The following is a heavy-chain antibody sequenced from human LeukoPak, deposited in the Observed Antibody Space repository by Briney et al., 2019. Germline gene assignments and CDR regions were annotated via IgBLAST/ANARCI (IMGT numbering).Heavy chain of an antibody. CDR3: AKDQGGSGFSGMDV. J-gene: IGHJ6*02. V-gene: IGHV3-30-3*02. D-gene: IGHD6-19*01. CDR1: GFTFRSHA. Sequence: GTSLRLSCATSGFTFRSHAMHWVRQSPGKGLEWVAQIWYDGSNKYYADSVKGRFTISRDNSKNTLYLQMNSLRAEDTAVYYCAKDQGGSGFSGMDVWGQGTTVTVSS. CDR2: IWYDGSNK.